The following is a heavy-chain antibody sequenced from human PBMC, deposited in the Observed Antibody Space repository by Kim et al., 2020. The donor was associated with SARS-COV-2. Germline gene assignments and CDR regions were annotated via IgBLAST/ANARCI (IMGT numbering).Heavy chain of an antibody. D-gene: IGHD5-12*01. V-gene: IGHV4-34*01. CDR2: T. J-gene: IGHJ5*02. CDR3: ASKVSITTFDP. Sequence: TNYNPSLKSRVTISVDTSKNQFSLKLSSVTAADTAVYYCASKVSITTFDPWGQGTLVTVSS.